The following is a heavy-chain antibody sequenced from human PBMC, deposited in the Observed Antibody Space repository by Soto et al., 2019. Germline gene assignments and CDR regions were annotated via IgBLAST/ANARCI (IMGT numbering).Heavy chain of an antibody. CDR1: GGSFSGYY. D-gene: IGHD6-6*01. CDR3: ARTSSSSYYYYGMDG. V-gene: IGHV4-34*01. CDR2: INHSGST. Sequence: QVQLQQWGAGLLKPSETLSLTCAVYGGSFSGYYWSWIRQPPGKGLEWIGEINHSGSTNYNPSLKSRVTISVDTSKNQFSLKLSSVTAADTAVYYCARTSSSSYYYYGMDGWGQGTTVTVSS. J-gene: IGHJ6*02.